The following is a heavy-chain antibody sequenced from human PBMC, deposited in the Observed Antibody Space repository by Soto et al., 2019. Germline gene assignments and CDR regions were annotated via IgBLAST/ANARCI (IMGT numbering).Heavy chain of an antibody. V-gene: IGHV4-34*01. Sequence: SETLSLTCAVYGGSFSGYYWSWIRQPPGKGLEWIGEINHSGSTNYNPSLKSRVTISVDTSKNQFSLKLSSVTAADTAVYYCARVAVAGTRVDYWGQGTLVTVSS. J-gene: IGHJ4*02. CDR2: INHSGST. CDR3: ARVAVAGTRVDY. D-gene: IGHD6-19*01. CDR1: GGSFSGYY.